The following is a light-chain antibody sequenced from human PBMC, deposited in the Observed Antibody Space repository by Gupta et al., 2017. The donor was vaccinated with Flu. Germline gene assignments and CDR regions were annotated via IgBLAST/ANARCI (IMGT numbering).Light chain of an antibody. V-gene: IGLV1-44*01. CDR1: SSTIGNNP. CDR2: TNN. J-gene: IGLJ2*01. Sequence: RVAISCSGSSSTIGNNPVNWYQQLPGTAPKLLIYTNNQRPSGVPDRFSASKSGTSASLAISGLQTEDEADYYCSAWDDTRNGPVFGGGTKLTVL. CDR3: SAWDDTRNGPV.